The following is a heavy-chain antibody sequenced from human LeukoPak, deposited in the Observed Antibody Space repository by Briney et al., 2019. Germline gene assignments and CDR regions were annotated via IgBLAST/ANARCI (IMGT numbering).Heavy chain of an antibody. Sequence: PGGSLRLSCAASGFTFSSYAMSWVRQAPGKGLEWVSAISGSGGSTYYADSVKGRFTISRDNSKNTLYLQMNSLRAEDTTVYYCAKVSRWLEGPIDYWGQGTLVTVSS. CDR2: ISGSGGST. J-gene: IGHJ4*02. V-gene: IGHV3-23*01. CDR1: GFTFSSYA. CDR3: AKVSRWLEGPIDY. D-gene: IGHD5-24*01.